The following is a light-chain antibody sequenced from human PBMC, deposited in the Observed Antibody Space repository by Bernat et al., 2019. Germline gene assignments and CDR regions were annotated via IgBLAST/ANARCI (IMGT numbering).Light chain of an antibody. J-gene: IGLJ2*01. CDR2: DVS. CDR3: RSYTGSKTRL. Sequence: QSALTQPASVSGSPGQSITISCTGTSSDVGGYKFVTWYQHHPGKAPKRIIYDVSFRPPGVSDRFSGSKSGNTASLTITGLQAEDEAEYYCRSYTGSKTRLFGEGTKLTVL. V-gene: IGLV2-14*03. CDR1: SSDVGGYKF.